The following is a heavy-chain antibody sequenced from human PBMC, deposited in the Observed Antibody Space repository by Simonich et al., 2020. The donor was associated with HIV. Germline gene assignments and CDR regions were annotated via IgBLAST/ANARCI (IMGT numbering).Heavy chain of an antibody. D-gene: IGHD3-10*01. V-gene: IGHV3-9*01. J-gene: IGHJ4*02. CDR1: GFTFDDYA. Sequence: EVQLVESGGGLVQPGRSLRLSCAASGFTFDDYAMHWVRQAPGKGLEWFPGISGNRGSIGYADSVKGRFTISRDNAKNSLYLQMNSLRAEDTALYYCAKDKGAYYGSGSPVYWGQGTLVTVSS. CDR3: AKDKGAYYGSGSPVY. CDR2: ISGNRGSI.